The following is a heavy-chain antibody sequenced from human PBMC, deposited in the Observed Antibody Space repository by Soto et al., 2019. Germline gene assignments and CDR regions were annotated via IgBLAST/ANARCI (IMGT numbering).Heavy chain of an antibody. V-gene: IGHV3-48*02. Sequence: GGSLRLSCAASGFTFSSYSMNWVRQAPGKGLEWISYITNGGTTIHYADSVKGRFTISRDNAKNSLYMHMNSLRDDDTAVYYCATPVVRFLEWTTDYWGQGTQVTVSS. CDR2: ITNGGTTI. CDR1: GFTFSSYS. J-gene: IGHJ4*02. CDR3: ATPVVRFLEWTTDY. D-gene: IGHD3-3*01.